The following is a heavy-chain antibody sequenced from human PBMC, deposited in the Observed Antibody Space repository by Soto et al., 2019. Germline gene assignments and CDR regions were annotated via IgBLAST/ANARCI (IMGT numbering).Heavy chain of an antibody. V-gene: IGHV1-69*06. Sequence: ASVKASSRVSGATFSSNAFSWVRQAPGQGLEWMGGIIPIYASPNYAQTFQGRVTVTADKATSTAYLELSRLKFADSAIYYCAVAVTGSRSPLAHWGQGTLVTVSS. CDR2: IIPIYASP. D-gene: IGHD3-9*01. J-gene: IGHJ4*02. CDR3: AVAVTGSRSPLAH. CDR1: GATFSSNA.